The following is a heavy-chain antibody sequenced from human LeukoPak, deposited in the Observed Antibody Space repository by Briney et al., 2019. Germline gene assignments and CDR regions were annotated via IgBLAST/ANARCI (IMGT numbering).Heavy chain of an antibody. CDR2: ISSSSSYI. D-gene: IGHD3-10*01. V-gene: IGHV3-21*01. J-gene: IGHJ3*02. CDR3: AAGAVDAFDI. CDR1: GFTFSSYS. Sequence: GGSLRLSCAASGFTFSSYSMNWVRQAPGKGLEWVSSISSSSSYIYCADSVKGRFTISRDNAKNSLYLQMNSLRAEDTAVYYCAAGAVDAFDIWGQGTMVTVSS.